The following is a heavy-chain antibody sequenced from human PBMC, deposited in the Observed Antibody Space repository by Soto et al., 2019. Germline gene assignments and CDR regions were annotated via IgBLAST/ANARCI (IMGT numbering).Heavy chain of an antibody. CDR3: ARVGYCSGDTCYLAWFDP. CDR1: GGSISSGDYY. V-gene: IGHV4-30-4*01. CDR2: IYYTGST. J-gene: IGHJ5*02. D-gene: IGHD2-15*01. Sequence: QVQLQESGPGPVKPSQTLSLSCSVSGGSISSGDYYWSWIRQPPGKGLEWIGYIYYTGSTYYNPSLKSRVTIAVDTSKNQFSLNLSSVTAADTAVYSCARVGYCSGDTCYLAWFDPWGRGTQVTVSS.